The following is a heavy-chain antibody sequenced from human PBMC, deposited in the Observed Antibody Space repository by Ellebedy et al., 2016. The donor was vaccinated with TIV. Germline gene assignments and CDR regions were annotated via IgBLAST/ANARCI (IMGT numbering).Heavy chain of an antibody. J-gene: IGHJ4*02. Sequence: GESLKISCAASGFTFSTHALAWVRQAPGAGLECISVISAIGVATYADSVKGRFTISRDDSKSTIYLQMNRLRVDDTALYYCDAGYDNWGQGALVTVSS. CDR1: GFTFSTHA. CDR3: DAGYDN. CDR2: ISAIGVAT. V-gene: IGHV3-23*01. D-gene: IGHD5-12*01.